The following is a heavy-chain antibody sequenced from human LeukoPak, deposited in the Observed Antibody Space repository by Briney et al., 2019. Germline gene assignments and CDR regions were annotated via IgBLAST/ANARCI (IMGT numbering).Heavy chain of an antibody. CDR3: ARITVTTPDDAFDT. Sequence: SETLSLTCTVSGGSISSSSYYWGWIRQPPGKGLEWIGSIYYSGSTYYNPSLKSRVTISVDTSKNQFSLKLSSVTAADTAVYYCARITVTTPDDAFDTWGQGTMVTVSS. CDR1: GGSISSSSYY. D-gene: IGHD4-17*01. CDR2: IYYSGST. J-gene: IGHJ3*02. V-gene: IGHV4-39*07.